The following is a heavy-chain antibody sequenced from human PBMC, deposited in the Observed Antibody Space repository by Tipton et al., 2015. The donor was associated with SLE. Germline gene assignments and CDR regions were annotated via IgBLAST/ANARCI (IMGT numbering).Heavy chain of an antibody. CDR3: ASIMGSTNPSDF. D-gene: IGHD1-26*01. CDR2: IRFDGNVK. V-gene: IGHV3-30*02. CDR1: GFTFSRYG. Sequence: SLRLSCAASGFTFSRYGMHWVRQAPGKSLEWVAFIRFDGNVKQYADSVKGRFTISRDNSKKMLSLQMNSLRADDTSIYDCASIMGSTNPSDFWGQGTLVTVSS. J-gene: IGHJ4*02.